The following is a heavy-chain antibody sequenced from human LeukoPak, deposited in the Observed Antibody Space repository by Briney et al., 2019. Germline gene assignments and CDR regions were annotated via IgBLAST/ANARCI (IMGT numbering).Heavy chain of an antibody. Sequence: GGSLRLSCAASGFTFGTYWMHWVRQAPGEGLVWLSRINTDGSTTYYADSVKGRFPFSRDNAKNTLYMQMNSLRAEDTAVYYCTRGRSGGYLDYWGQGTLVAVSS. CDR1: GFTFGTYW. CDR2: INTDGSTT. V-gene: IGHV3-74*01. J-gene: IGHJ4*02. D-gene: IGHD4-23*01. CDR3: TRGRSGGYLDY.